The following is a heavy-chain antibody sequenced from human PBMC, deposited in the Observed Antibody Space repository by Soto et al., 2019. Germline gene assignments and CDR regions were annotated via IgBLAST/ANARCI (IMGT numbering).Heavy chain of an antibody. V-gene: IGHV2-5*02. CDR3: ASPGLLCWFDP. Sequence: QITLKESGPTLVKPTQTLTLTCTFSGFSLSTSGVGVGWIRQPPGKALDWLALIYWDDDKRYSPSLKSRLTFTEDTSNNQGVLTMPHMDHDDTATYYGASPGLLCWFDPCGQGTLLSVSS. J-gene: IGHJ5*02. CDR2: IYWDDDK. D-gene: IGHD2-15*01. CDR1: GFSLSTSGVG.